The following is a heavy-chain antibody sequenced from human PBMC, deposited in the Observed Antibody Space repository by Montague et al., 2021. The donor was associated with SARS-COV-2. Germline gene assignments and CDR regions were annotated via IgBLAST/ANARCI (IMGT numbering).Heavy chain of an antibody. J-gene: IGHJ5*02. CDR3: ARRITMVRGVTKRNNWFDP. Sequence: SETLSLTSAVSGGSISSDNWWSWVRQSPGKGLEWIGEIFHSGSTXYNPSLKSRVTMSVDKSKNDFSLKLSPVTAADTAMYYCARRITMVRGVTKRNNWFDPWGRGILVTVSS. CDR2: IFHSGST. V-gene: IGHV4-4*02. D-gene: IGHD3-10*01. CDR1: GGSISSDNW.